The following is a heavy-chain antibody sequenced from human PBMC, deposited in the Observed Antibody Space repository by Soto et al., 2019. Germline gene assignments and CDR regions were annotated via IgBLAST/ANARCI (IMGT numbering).Heavy chain of an antibody. Sequence: PSETLSHTCTVSGGYISSGDYYWSWIRQPPGKGLEWIGYIYYSGSTYYNPSLKSRVTISVDTSKNQFSLKLSSVTAADTAVYYCARAGISYYYDSSGYFGNWAQGTLVTVSS. V-gene: IGHV4-30-4*01. J-gene: IGHJ4*02. CDR2: IYYSGST. CDR3: ARAGISYYYDSSGYFGN. CDR1: GGYISSGDYY. D-gene: IGHD3-22*01.